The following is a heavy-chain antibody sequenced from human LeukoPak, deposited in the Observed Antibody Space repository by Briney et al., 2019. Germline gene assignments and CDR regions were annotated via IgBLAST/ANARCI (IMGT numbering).Heavy chain of an antibody. CDR3: ARVPFYGDYGGWFDP. Sequence: GASVKVSCKASGYTFTSYGISWVRQAPGQGLEWMGWISAYNGNTNYAQKLQGRVTITTDTSTSTAYMELRSLRSDDTAVYYCARVPFYGDYGGWFDPWGQGTLVTVSS. D-gene: IGHD4-17*01. V-gene: IGHV1-18*01. J-gene: IGHJ5*02. CDR1: GYTFTSYG. CDR2: ISAYNGNT.